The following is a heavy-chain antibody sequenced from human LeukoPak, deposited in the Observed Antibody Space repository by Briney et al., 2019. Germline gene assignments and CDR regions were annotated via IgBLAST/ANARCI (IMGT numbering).Heavy chain of an antibody. Sequence: SETLSLTCTVSGGSISSYYWSWIRQPPGKGLEWIGFIYYSGGTNYNPSLKSRVTISVDTSKNQFSLKLTSVTAADTAVYYCARGGWDYYDSSGYYYLDYWGQGTLVTVSS. CDR1: GGSISSYY. J-gene: IGHJ4*02. D-gene: IGHD3-22*01. CDR2: IYYSGGT. CDR3: ARGGWDYYDSSGYYYLDY. V-gene: IGHV4-59*01.